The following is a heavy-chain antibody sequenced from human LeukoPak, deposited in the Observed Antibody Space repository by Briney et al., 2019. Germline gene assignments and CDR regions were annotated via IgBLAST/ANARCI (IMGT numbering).Heavy chain of an antibody. CDR3: ARGGCSSTSCFVDY. Sequence: PSETLSLTCSVSSGSISTYYWSWIRQPPGKGLEWIGYIYYSGSTNYNSSLKSRVTISVDTSKNQFSLKLSSVTAADTAVYYCARGGCSSTSCFVDYWGQETLVTVSS. CDR2: IYYSGST. V-gene: IGHV4-59*01. J-gene: IGHJ4*02. D-gene: IGHD2-2*01. CDR1: SGSISTYY.